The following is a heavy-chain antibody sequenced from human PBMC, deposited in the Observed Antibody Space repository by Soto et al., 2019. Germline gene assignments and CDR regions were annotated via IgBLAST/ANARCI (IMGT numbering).Heavy chain of an antibody. J-gene: IGHJ2*01. CDR1: GGSISGGVHS. V-gene: IGHV4-30-4*01. CDR3: AREIMPLTNDWYFDL. CDR2: IFDSGST. Sequence: QVQLQESGPGLVKPSETLSLTCTVSGGSISGGVHSWRWIRQPPGQGLEWSGHIFDSGSTYYNPSLKSRLTISVDTSKNQFSLRLSSVTAADTAVYYCAREIMPLTNDWYFDLWGRGTLVTVSS. D-gene: IGHD2-8*01.